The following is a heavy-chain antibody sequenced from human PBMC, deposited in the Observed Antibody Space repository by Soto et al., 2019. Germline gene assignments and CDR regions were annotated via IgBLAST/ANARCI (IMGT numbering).Heavy chain of an antibody. J-gene: IGHJ5*02. V-gene: IGHV4-59*01. CDR2: IYYSGST. Sequence: SETLSLTCAVYGGSFSGYYWSWIRQPPGKGLEWIGYIYYSGSTNYNPSLKSRVTISVDTSKNQFSLKLSSVTAADTAVYYCARDLRVAGTSGWFDPWGQGTLVTVSS. D-gene: IGHD6-19*01. CDR3: ARDLRVAGTSGWFDP. CDR1: GGSFSGYY.